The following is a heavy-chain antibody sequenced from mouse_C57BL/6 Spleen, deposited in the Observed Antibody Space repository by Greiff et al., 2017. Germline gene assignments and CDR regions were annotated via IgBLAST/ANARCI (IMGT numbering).Heavy chain of an antibody. V-gene: IGHV14-2*01. D-gene: IGHD1-1*02. CDR1: GFNITDYY. J-gene: IGHJ3*01. CDR3: ASPWGSCVGFAY. Sequence: VQLQQSGAELVKPGASVKLSCTASGFNITDYYMHWVKQRPEQGLEWIGRIDPEDGETKYAPKFQGKATITADTSSNTAYLQLSSLTSEDTAVYYCASPWGSCVGFAYWGQGTLVTVSA. CDR2: IDPEDGET.